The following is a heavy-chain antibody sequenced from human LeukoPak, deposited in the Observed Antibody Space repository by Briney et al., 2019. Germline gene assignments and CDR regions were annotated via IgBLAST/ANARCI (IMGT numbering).Heavy chain of an antibody. Sequence: PGGSLRLSCAASGFTFSSYSVNWVRQAPGKGLEWVSYINGPGDAKYYADSVKGRFTVSRDNAKNSLYLQMNSLGAEDTAVYYCARDLGNWEKREWYFDLWGRGTLVTVSS. CDR1: GFTFSSYS. V-gene: IGHV3-48*04. D-gene: IGHD1-1*01. CDR2: INGPGDAK. CDR3: ARDLGNWEKREWYFDL. J-gene: IGHJ2*01.